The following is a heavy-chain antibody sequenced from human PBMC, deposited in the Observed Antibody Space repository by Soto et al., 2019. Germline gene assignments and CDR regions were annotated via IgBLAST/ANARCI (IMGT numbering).Heavy chain of an antibody. CDR2: AFHTGGT. J-gene: IGHJ1*01. CDR1: IVAITRLY. Sequence: SETLSLTCNSSIVAITRLYWRWIRQPPGRGLEWIGYAFHTGGTNYNPSLKSRVTISVDSSKSQFALKLTSVTAADTAVYFCASSELATLRDTEYFHHWGQG. V-gene: IGHV4-59*11. CDR3: ASSELATLRDTEYFHH. D-gene: IGHD5-12*01.